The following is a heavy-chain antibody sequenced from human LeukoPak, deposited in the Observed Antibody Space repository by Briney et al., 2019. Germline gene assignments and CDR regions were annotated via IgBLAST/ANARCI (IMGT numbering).Heavy chain of an antibody. CDR3: ARAAGAVRGVPSDY. V-gene: IGHV1-18*01. J-gene: IGHJ4*02. D-gene: IGHD3-10*01. CDR1: GYTFTSYG. CDR2: ISAYNGNT. Sequence: ASVKVSCRAPGYTFTSYGISWVRQAPGQGLEWMGWISAYNGNTNYAQKLQGRVTMTTDTSTSTAYMELRSLRSDDTAVYYCARAAGAVRGVPSDYWGQGTLVTVSS.